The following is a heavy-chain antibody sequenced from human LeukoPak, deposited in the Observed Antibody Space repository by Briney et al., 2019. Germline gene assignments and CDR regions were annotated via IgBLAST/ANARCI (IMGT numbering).Heavy chain of an antibody. Sequence: SETLSLTCAVYGGSFSKYYWSWIRQPPGKGLEWIGEINDSGTINYNPSLMSRVTISVDKSKNQFSLKLSSVTAADTAVYYCARRWNYGRNYYIDVWGKGATVSVSS. CDR1: GGSFSKYY. D-gene: IGHD1-7*01. J-gene: IGHJ6*03. CDR3: ARRWNYGRNYYIDV. V-gene: IGHV4-34*01. CDR2: INDSGTI.